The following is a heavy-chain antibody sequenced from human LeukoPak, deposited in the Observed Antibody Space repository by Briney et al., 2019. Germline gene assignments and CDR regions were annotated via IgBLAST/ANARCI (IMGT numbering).Heavy chain of an antibody. Sequence: ASVKVSCKASGYTFTGYYMHWVRQAPGQGLEWMGWINPNSGGTNYAQKFQGRVTMTRDTSISTAYMELSRLRSDDTAVYYCARDLGVAATSNWFDPWGQGTLVTVSS. CDR3: ARDLGVAATSNWFDP. V-gene: IGHV1-2*02. D-gene: IGHD2-15*01. J-gene: IGHJ5*02. CDR2: INPNSGGT. CDR1: GYTFTGYY.